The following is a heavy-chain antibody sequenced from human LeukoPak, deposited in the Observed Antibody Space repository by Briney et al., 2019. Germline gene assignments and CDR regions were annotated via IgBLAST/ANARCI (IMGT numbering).Heavy chain of an antibody. D-gene: IGHD1-26*01. CDR1: GFTFSSYG. CDR2: INPNSGGT. J-gene: IGHJ4*02. V-gene: IGHV1-2*02. CDR3: ARDPSGSYFDY. Sequence: GSLRLSCAASGFTFSSYGMHWVRQAPGQGLEWMGWINPNSGGTNYAQKFQGRVTMTRDTSISTAYMELSRLRSDDTAVYYCARDPSGSYFDYWGQGTLVTVSS.